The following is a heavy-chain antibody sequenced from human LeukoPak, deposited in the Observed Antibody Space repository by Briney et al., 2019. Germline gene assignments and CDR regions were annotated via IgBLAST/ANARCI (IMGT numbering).Heavy chain of an antibody. D-gene: IGHD3-3*01. CDR2: IYTSGST. Sequence: SETLSLTCTVSGGSISSGSYYWSWIRQPAGKGLEWIGRIYTSGSTNYNPSLKSRVTISVDTSKNQFSLKLSSVTAADTAVYYCARQRSTIFGVVTTYFDYWGQGTLVTVSS. CDR3: ARQRSTIFGVVTTYFDY. V-gene: IGHV4-61*02. CDR1: GGSISSGSYY. J-gene: IGHJ4*02.